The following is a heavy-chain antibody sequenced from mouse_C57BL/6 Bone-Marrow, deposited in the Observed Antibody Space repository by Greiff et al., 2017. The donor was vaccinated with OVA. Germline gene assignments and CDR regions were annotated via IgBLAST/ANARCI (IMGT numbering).Heavy chain of an antibody. Sequence: QVQLKQSGAELARPGASVKLSCKASGYTFTSYGISWVKQRTGQGLEWIGEIYPRSGNTNYNEKFKSKATLTADKTSSTAYLELRSLTSADSAVYIYTRSRFSTKVVAARDYWGQGTTLTVSS. CDR1: GYTFTSYG. D-gene: IGHD1-1*01. CDR2: IYPRSGNT. CDR3: TRSRFSTKVVAARDY. V-gene: IGHV1-81*01. J-gene: IGHJ2*01.